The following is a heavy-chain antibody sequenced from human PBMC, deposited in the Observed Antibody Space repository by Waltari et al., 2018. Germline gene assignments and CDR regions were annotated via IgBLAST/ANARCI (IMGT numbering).Heavy chain of an antibody. CDR1: VFTSSGYG. CDR2: IWYDGSNK. CDR3: ARDVRGDYVPYGMDV. Sequence: QVQLVESGEGVVQLGSSLLRSVALTVFTSSGYGLIWFRWAPGKGLEWVAVIWYDGSNKYYADSVKGRFTISRDNSKNTLYLQMNSLRAEDTAVYYCARDVRGDYVPYGMDVWGQGTTVTVSS. D-gene: IGHD4-17*01. V-gene: IGHV3-33*01. J-gene: IGHJ6*02.